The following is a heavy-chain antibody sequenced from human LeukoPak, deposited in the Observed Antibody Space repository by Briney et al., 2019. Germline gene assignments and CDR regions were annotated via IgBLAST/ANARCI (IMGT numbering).Heavy chain of an antibody. CDR2: INPNSGGT. CDR3: ARDLGYCSSTSCYTSWDY. Sequence: ASVKVSCKASGYTFTGYYMHWVRQAPGQGLEWMGWINPNSGGTNYAQKFQGRVTMTRDTSISTAYMELSRLRSDDTAVYYCARDLGYCSSTSCYTSWDYWGQGTLVTVSS. D-gene: IGHD2-2*02. V-gene: IGHV1-2*02. CDR1: GYTFTGYY. J-gene: IGHJ4*02.